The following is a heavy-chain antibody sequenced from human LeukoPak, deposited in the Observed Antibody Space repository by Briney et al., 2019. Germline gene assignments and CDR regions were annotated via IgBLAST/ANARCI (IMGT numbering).Heavy chain of an antibody. CDR3: ARILSVAGKGDISDY. CDR2: IDWDDDK. V-gene: IGHV2-70*01. Sequence: SGPTLVNPTQTLLLTCTFSGFSLSTSGMCVSWIRQPPGKALEWLALIDWDDDKYYSTSLKTRLTISKDTSKNQVVLTMTNMDPVDTATYYCARILSVAGKGDISDYWGQGTLVTVSS. J-gene: IGHJ4*02. D-gene: IGHD6-19*01. CDR1: GFSLSTSGMC.